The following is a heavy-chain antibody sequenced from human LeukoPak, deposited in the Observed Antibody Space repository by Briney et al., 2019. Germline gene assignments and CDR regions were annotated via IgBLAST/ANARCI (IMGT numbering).Heavy chain of an antibody. CDR2: ISWNGGSA. CDR1: GFTFSSYA. CDR3: AKDNGFFFGAFDI. D-gene: IGHD3/OR15-3a*01. Sequence: GGSLRLSCAASGFTFSSYAMSWVRQAPGKGLEWVSGISWNGGSADYADSVKGRFTISRDNAKNSLYLQMNSLRAEDTALYYCAKDNGFFFGAFDIWGQGTLVTVSS. J-gene: IGHJ3*02. V-gene: IGHV3-9*01.